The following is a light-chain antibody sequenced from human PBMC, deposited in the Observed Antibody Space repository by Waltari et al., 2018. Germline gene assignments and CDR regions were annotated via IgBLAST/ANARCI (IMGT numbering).Light chain of an antibody. V-gene: IGKV3-20*01. CDR3: QQYGSSVLYT. J-gene: IGKJ2*01. CDR1: QSLTKRY. CDR2: GAS. Sequence: VLTQSPGTLSLSPGERATLSCRASQSLTKRYLAWYQQKPGQAPRLLIHGASSRAAGIPDRFSGSGSGTDFTLTISRLEPEDFAVYYCQQYGSSVLYTFGQGTKLEIK.